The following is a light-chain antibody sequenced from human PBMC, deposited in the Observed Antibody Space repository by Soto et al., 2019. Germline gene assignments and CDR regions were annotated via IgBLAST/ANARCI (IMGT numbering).Light chain of an antibody. Sequence: QSVLTQPASVSGSPGQSITISCTGTSSDVGSYNLVSWYQQHPGKAPKLMIYRNSQRPSGVPDRFSGSKSGTSASLAISGLRSEDEADYYCAAWDDSLSCFYVFGTGTKVTVL. V-gene: IGLV2-14*02. CDR1: SSDVGSYNL. CDR3: AAWDDSLSCFYV. J-gene: IGLJ1*01. CDR2: RNS.